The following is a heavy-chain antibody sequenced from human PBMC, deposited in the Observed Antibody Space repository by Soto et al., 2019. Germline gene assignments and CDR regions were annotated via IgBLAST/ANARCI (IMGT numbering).Heavy chain of an antibody. CDR1: GYTFTSYD. Sequence: QVQLVQSGAEVKKPGASVKVSCKASGYTFTSYDINWVRQATGQGPEWMGWLNPNSGNTGYAQKLQGRDTMTRNTCRITAYMELSSLRSEDTALYYCAGDVVRVPAAFYCYYYYMDVWGKGTTVTVSS. V-gene: IGHV1-8*01. D-gene: IGHD2-2*01. J-gene: IGHJ6*03. CDR3: AGDVVRVPAAFYCYYYYMDV. CDR2: LNPNSGNT.